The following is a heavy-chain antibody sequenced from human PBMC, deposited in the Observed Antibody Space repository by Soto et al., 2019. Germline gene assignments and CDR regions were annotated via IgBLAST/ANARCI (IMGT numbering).Heavy chain of an antibody. V-gene: IGHV1-69*13. CDR3: AREIVVVPAAPDVDWFDP. J-gene: IGHJ5*02. Sequence: SVKVSCKASGGTFSSYAISWVRQAPGQGLEWMGGIIPIFGTANYAQKFQGRVTITADESTSTAYMELSSLRSEDTAVYYCAREIVVVPAAPDVDWFDPWGQGTLVTVSS. CDR2: IIPIFGTA. CDR1: GGTFSSYA. D-gene: IGHD2-2*01.